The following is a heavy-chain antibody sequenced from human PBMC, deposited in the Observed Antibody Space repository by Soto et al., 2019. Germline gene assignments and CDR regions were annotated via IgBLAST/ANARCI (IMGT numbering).Heavy chain of an antibody. CDR3: ARGRVYREVVFGVAIKRGGWFDP. J-gene: IGHJ5*02. V-gene: IGHV4-34*01. CDR1: GGSFNGYY. CDR2: IYHSGSA. Sequence: WETLSLTCAVYGGSFNGYYWNWIRLSPGKGLEWIGEIYHSGSANYNPSLKSRVTMSVDTSNNQFSLKLSSLTAADTAVYYCARGRVYREVVFGVAIKRGGWFDPWGQGTLVTVSS. D-gene: IGHD3-3*01.